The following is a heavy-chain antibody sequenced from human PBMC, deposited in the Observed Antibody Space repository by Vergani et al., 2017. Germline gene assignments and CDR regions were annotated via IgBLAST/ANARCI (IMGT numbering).Heavy chain of an antibody. CDR1: GGSISSGSYY. D-gene: IGHD4-17*01. CDR2: IYTSGST. Sequence: QVQLQESGPGLVKPSQTLSLTCTVSGGSISSGSYYWSWIRQPAGKGLEWIGRIYTSGSTNYNPSLKSRVTISVDTAKNQFSLKLSTVTAADTAVYYCARGVPDDYGDHKPAPYDAFDIWGQGTMVTVSS. CDR3: ARGVPDDYGDHKPAPYDAFDI. V-gene: IGHV4-61*02. J-gene: IGHJ3*02.